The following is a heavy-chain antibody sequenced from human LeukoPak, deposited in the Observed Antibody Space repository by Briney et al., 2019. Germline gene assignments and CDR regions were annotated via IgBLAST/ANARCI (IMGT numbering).Heavy chain of an antibody. CDR3: ARVAYSYYFDY. CDR1: GFTFSSYW. Sequence: PGGSLRLSCAASGFTFSSYWMNWVRQAPGKGLEWVSYITSSGSTIYYADSVKGRFTISRDNAKNSLYLQMNSLRAEDTAVYYCARVAYSYYFDYWGQGTLVTVSS. D-gene: IGHD3-16*01. J-gene: IGHJ4*02. CDR2: ITSSGSTI. V-gene: IGHV3-48*03.